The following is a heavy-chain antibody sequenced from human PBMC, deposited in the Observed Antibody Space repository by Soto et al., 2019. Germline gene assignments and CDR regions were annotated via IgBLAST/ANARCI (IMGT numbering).Heavy chain of an antibody. CDR3: ARDQLPNYFYGMDV. CDR1: GFAFSSYW. CDR2: IKQDGSEK. D-gene: IGHD2-2*01. Sequence: GGSLRLSCAASGFAFSSYWMNWVRQAPGKGLEWVANIKQDGSEKSYVDSVKGRFTISRDNAKNSLFLQMNSLRAEDTAVYYCARDQLPNYFYGMDVWGQGTTVTVSS. J-gene: IGHJ6*02. V-gene: IGHV3-7*01.